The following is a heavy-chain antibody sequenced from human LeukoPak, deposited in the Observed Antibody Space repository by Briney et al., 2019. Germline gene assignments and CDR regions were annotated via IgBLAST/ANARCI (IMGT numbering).Heavy chain of an antibody. CDR2: INHSGST. Sequence: PSETLSLTCAVYGGSFGGYYWSWIRQPPGKGLEWIGEINHSGSTNYNPSLKSRVTMSVDTSKNQFSLKLSSVTAADTAVYYCARTRYDYYDSSGEVSYYMDVWGKGTTVTISS. CDR1: GGSFGGYY. CDR3: ARTRYDYYDSSGEVSYYMDV. J-gene: IGHJ6*03. V-gene: IGHV4-34*01. D-gene: IGHD3-22*01.